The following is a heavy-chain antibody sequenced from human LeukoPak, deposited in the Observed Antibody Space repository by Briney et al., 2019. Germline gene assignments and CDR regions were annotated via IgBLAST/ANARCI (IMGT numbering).Heavy chain of an antibody. V-gene: IGHV4-59*08. CDR2: IYYSGST. Sequence: SETLSLTCTVSGGSISSYYWSWIRQPPXXGXEWIGYIYYSGSTNYNPSLKSRVTISVDTSKNQLSLKLSSVTAADTAVYYCARRVGAIEFDYWGQGTLVTVSS. D-gene: IGHD1-26*01. CDR3: ARRVGAIEFDY. CDR1: GGSISSYY. J-gene: IGHJ4*02.